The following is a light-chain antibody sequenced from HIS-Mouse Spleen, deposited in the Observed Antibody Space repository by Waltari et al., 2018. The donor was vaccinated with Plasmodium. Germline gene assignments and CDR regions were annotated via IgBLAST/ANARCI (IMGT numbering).Light chain of an antibody. CDR1: SSDVGGYNY. J-gene: IGLJ3*02. Sequence: QSALTQPPSASGSPGQSVTISCPGTSSDVGGYNYVSWYQQHPGKAPKLMIYEVSTRPSGVPDRFAGSKAGNTASLTVAGRQAEDEAEYYCSSYAGSNNWVFGGGTKLTVL. CDR3: SSYAGSNNWV. CDR2: EVS. V-gene: IGLV2-8*01.